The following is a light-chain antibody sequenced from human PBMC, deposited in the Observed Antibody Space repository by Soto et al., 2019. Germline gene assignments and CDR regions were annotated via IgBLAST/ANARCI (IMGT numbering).Light chain of an antibody. CDR2: DVS. V-gene: IGLV2-14*01. CDR1: SSDVGGYNY. J-gene: IGLJ2*01. Sequence: QSALTQPASVSESPGQSITISCTGTSSDVGGYNYVSWYQQHPGKAPKLTIYDVSNRPSGVSNRFSGSKSGNTASLTISGLQAEDEADYYCSSYTTSGSLVFGGGTKLTVL. CDR3: SSYTTSGSLV.